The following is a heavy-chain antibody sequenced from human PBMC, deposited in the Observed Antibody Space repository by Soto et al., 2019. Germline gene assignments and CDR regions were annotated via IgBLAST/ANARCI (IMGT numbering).Heavy chain of an antibody. J-gene: IGHJ5*02. Sequence: GASVKVSCKASGYTFINYDISWVRQATGQGLEWMGWMNPGSGKTGYANKFQGRVTMTRDASTSTAHLELSSLTSEDTAVYYCARMASSGTLNWFDPWGLGTLVTVSS. V-gene: IGHV1-8*02. CDR2: MNPGSGKT. CDR3: ARMASSGTLNWFDP. CDR1: GYTFINYD.